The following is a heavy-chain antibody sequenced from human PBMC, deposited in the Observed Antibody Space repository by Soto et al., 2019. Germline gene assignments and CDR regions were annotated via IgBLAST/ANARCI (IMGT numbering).Heavy chain of an antibody. CDR1: GGSVSRGGSY. V-gene: IGHV4-31*03. CDR3: ARGTGYCTNGVCHLNGMDV. J-gene: IGHJ6*02. CDR2: IYDSGTT. D-gene: IGHD2-8*01. Sequence: PSETLSLTCTVSGGSVSRGGSYWSWIRQHPGKGLEWIGYIYDSGTTYYNPSLKSRAIISIDTSKGQFSLKLSSVTAADTAVYYCARGTGYCTNGVCHLNGMDVWGQGTTVTAP.